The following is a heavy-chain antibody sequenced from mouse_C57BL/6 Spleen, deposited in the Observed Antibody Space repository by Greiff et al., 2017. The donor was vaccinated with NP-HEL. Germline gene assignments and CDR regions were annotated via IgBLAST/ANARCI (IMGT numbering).Heavy chain of an antibody. Sequence: QVQLKESGAELVRPGASVTLSCKASGYTFTDYEMHWVKQTPVHGLEWIGAIDPETGGTAYNQKFKGKAILTADKSSSTAYMELRSLTSEDSAVYYCSPYFDVWGTGTTVTVSS. CDR1: GYTFTDYE. J-gene: IGHJ1*03. CDR2: IDPETGGT. V-gene: IGHV1-15*01. CDR3: SPYFDV.